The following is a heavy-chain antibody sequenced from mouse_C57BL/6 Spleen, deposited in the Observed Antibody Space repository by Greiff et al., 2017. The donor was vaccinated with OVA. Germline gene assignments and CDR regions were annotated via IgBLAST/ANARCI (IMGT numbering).Heavy chain of an antibody. CDR3: ARGGDYDYAYYAMDY. D-gene: IGHD2-4*01. Sequence: DVQLVESGPGMVKPSQSLSLTCTVTGYSITSGYDWHWIRHFPGNKLEWMGYISYSGSTNYNPSLKSRISITHDTSKNHFFLKLNSVTTEDTATYYCARGGDYDYAYYAMDYWGQGTSVTVSS. CDR1: GYSITSGYD. J-gene: IGHJ4*01. CDR2: ISYSGST. V-gene: IGHV3-1*01.